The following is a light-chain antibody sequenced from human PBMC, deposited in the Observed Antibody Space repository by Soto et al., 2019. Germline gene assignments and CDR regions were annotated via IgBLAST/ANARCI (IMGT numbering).Light chain of an antibody. V-gene: IGLV3-21*04. Sequence: SYELTQPPSVSVAPGKTARITCGGNNIGSKSVHWYQQKPGQAPVLVIYYDSDRPSGIPERFSGSNSGNTATLTISSVEAGDEADYYCQVWDSSSDHPNWVFGGGTKVTVL. CDR2: YDS. CDR3: QVWDSSSDHPNWV. CDR1: NIGSKS. J-gene: IGLJ3*02.